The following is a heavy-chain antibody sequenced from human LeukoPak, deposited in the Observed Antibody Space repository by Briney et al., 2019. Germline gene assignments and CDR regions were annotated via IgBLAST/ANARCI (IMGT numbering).Heavy chain of an antibody. CDR1: GYTFTSYD. Sequence: ASVKVTCKASGYTFTSYDINWVRQATGQGLEWMGWMNPNSGNTGYAQKFQGRVTMTRNTSISTAYMELSSLRSEDTAVYYCARVDFDWLSRSYYFDYWGQGTLVTVSS. CDR3: ARVDFDWLSRSYYFDY. V-gene: IGHV1-8*01. J-gene: IGHJ4*02. CDR2: MNPNSGNT. D-gene: IGHD3-9*01.